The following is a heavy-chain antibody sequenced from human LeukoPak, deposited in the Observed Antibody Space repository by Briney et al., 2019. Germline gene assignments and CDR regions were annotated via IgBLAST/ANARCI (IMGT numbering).Heavy chain of an antibody. CDR2: IYYSGST. J-gene: IGHJ6*03. CDR1: GGSISSYY. Sequence: SETLSLTCTVSGGSISSYYWSWIRQPPGKGLEWIGYIYYSGSTNYNPSLKSRVTISVDTSKNQFSLKLSSVTAADTAVYYCARSRYCYYYYMDVWGKGTTVTVSS. CDR3: ARSRYCYYYYMDV. D-gene: IGHD1-14*01. V-gene: IGHV4-59*01.